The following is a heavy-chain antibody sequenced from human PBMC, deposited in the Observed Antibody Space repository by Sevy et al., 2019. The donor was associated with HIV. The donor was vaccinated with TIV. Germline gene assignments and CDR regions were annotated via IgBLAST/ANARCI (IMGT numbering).Heavy chain of an antibody. CDR2: IKQDGSEK. CDR1: GFTFSSYW. V-gene: IGHV3-7*03. D-gene: IGHD4-17*01. Sequence: GGSLRLSCAASGFTFSSYWMSWVRQAPGKGLEWVANIKQDGSEKYYVDSVKGRFTISRDNAKNSLCLQMNSLRAEDTAVYYCARVDTTVVTSDAFDIWGQGTMVTVSS. CDR3: ARVDTTVVTSDAFDI. J-gene: IGHJ3*02.